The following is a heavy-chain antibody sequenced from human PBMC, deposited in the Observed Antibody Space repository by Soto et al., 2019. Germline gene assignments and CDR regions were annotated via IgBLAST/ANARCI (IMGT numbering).Heavy chain of an antibody. Sequence: GGSLRLSCAASGFTVSSNYMSWVRQAPGKGLEWVSVIYSGGSTYYADSVKGRFTISRDNSKNTLYLQMNSLRAEDTAVYYCARRSYGDYDYYYYMDVWGKGTTVTVSS. J-gene: IGHJ6*03. V-gene: IGHV3-66*04. CDR3: ARRSYGDYDYYYYMDV. CDR2: IYSGGST. CDR1: GFTVSSNY. D-gene: IGHD4-17*01.